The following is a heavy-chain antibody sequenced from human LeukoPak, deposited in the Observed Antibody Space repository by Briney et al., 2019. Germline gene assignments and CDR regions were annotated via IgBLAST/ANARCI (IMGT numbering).Heavy chain of an antibody. CDR1: GFTFSSYW. Sequence: PGGSLRLSCAASGFTFSSYWMSWVRQAPGKGLEWVANIKQDGSEKYYVDSVKGRFTISRDNAKNSLYLQMNSLRAEDTAVYYCAREVDSSGWYGPVSCYYMDVWGKGTTVTVSS. J-gene: IGHJ6*03. CDR2: IKQDGSEK. D-gene: IGHD6-19*01. CDR3: AREVDSSGWYGPVSCYYMDV. V-gene: IGHV3-7*01.